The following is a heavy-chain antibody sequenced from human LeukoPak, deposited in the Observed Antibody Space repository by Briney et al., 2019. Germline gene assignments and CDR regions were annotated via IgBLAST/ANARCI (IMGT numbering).Heavy chain of an antibody. CDR2: IYYSGST. CDR1: GGSISSGGYY. V-gene: IGHV4-31*03. J-gene: IGHJ5*02. D-gene: IGHD5-18*01. CDR3: AREDTAMVNNWFDP. Sequence: SETLSLTCTVSGGSISSGGYYWSWIRQHPGKGLEWIGYIYYSGSTYYNPSLKSRVTISVDTSKNQFSLKLSSVTAADTAVYYCAREDTAMVNNWFDPWGQGTLVTVSS.